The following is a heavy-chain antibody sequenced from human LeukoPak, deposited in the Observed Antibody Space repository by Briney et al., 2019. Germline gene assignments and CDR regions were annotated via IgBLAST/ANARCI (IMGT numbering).Heavy chain of an antibody. V-gene: IGHV4-59*01. CDR1: GGSFSGYY. Sequence: SETLSLTCAVYGGSFSGYYWSWIRQPPGKGLEWIGYIYYSGSTNYNPSLKSRVTISVDTSKNQFSLKLSSVTAADTAVYYCARDRGSSGYYPEYFQHWGQGTLVTVSS. D-gene: IGHD3-22*01. CDR2: IYYSGST. J-gene: IGHJ1*01. CDR3: ARDRGSSGYYPEYFQH.